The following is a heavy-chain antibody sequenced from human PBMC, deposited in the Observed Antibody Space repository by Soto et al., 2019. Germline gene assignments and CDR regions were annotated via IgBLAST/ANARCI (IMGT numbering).Heavy chain of an antibody. CDR1: GDSVSSNSAA. D-gene: IGHD5-18*01. Sequence: QVQLQQSGPGLVKPSQTLSLTCAISGDSVSSNSAAWNWIRQSPSRGLEWLGRTYYRSKWYNDYAVSVKSRITINPDTSKNQFSLQLNSVTPEDTAVYYCARVRTVDTASFYYYYGMDVWGQGTTVTVSS. CDR3: ARVRTVDTASFYYYYGMDV. J-gene: IGHJ6*02. V-gene: IGHV6-1*01. CDR2: TYYRSKWYN.